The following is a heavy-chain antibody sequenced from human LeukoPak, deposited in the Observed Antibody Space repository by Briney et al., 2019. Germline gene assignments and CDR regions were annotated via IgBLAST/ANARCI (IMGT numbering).Heavy chain of an antibody. CDR1: GFTFDDYA. J-gene: IGHJ6*03. CDR2: ISWNSGSI. CDR3: AKCNYYYYMDV. V-gene: IGHV3-9*01. Sequence: GGSLRLSCAASGFTFDDYAMHWVRQAPGKGLEWASGISWNSGSIGYADSVKGRFTISRDNAKNSLYLQMNSLRAEDTALYYCAKCNYYYYMDVWGKGTTVTVSS.